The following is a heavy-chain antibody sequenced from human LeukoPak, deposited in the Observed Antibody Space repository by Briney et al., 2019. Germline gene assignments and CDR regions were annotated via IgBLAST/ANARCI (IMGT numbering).Heavy chain of an antibody. CDR3: ARDYDFWSGPNWFDP. V-gene: IGHV3-23*01. Sequence: GRSLRLSCAASGFTLSSYAMSWVRQAPGKGLEWVLAISGSGGSTYYADSVKGRFTISRDNSKNTLYLQMKSLRAEDTAVYYCARDYDFWSGPNWFDPWGQGTLVTVSS. CDR1: GFTLSSYA. CDR2: ISGSGGST. J-gene: IGHJ5*02. D-gene: IGHD3-3*01.